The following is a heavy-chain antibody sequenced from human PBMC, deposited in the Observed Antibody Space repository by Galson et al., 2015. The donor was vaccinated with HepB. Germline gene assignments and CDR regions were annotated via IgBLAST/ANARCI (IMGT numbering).Heavy chain of an antibody. CDR3: ARGRRGLTDDALFDY. Sequence: SVKVSCKASGGTFSGYAISWVRQAPGQGLEWMGGIIPIFGTVNYAQKFQGRVTITADESTSTAYMELSSLRSEDTAVYYCARGRRGLTDDALFDYWGQGTLVTVSS. D-gene: IGHD2-2*01. J-gene: IGHJ4*02. V-gene: IGHV1-69*13. CDR1: GGTFSGYA. CDR2: IIPIFGTV.